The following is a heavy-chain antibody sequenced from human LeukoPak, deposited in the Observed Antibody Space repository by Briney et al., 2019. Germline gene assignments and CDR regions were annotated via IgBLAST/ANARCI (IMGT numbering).Heavy chain of an antibody. CDR1: GGTFSSYT. CDR2: IIPILGIA. Sequence: ASVKVSCKASGGTFSSYTISWVRQAPGQGLEWMGRIIPILGIANYAQKFQGRVTITADKSTSTAYMELSSLRSEDTAVYYCAREPRFGHYYMDVWGKGTTVTVSS. V-gene: IGHV1-69*02. J-gene: IGHJ6*03. D-gene: IGHD3-10*02. CDR3: AREPRFGHYYMDV.